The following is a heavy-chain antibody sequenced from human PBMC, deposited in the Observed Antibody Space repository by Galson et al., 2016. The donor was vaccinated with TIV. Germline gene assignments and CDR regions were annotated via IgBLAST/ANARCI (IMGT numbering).Heavy chain of an antibody. J-gene: IGHJ4*02. CDR1: GYSFTNYG. CDR3: ATVAWFPGLSLDS. CDR2: ISTYSGYT. Sequence: SVKVSCKASGYSFTNYGIAWVRQAPGQGLEWMGWISTYSGYTDYAQKLQGRVTMTTDTSTSTAYMELRSQRSDDTAVYYCATVAWFPGLSLDSWGQGTLVIVSS. D-gene: IGHD3-22*01. V-gene: IGHV1-18*01.